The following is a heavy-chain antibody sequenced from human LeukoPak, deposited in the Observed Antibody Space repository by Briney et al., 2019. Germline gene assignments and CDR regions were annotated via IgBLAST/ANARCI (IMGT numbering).Heavy chain of an antibody. CDR1: GFTFTGYS. J-gene: IGHJ4*02. V-gene: IGHV3-21*04. D-gene: IGHD5-24*01. CDR2: MTNSRSY. CDR3: ARGLFEMATNPPWVY. Sequence: GGSLRLSCAASGFTFTGYSLNWVRRAPGRGLEWVSLMTNSRSYYADSVKGRFTISRDSAKNSLYLQMNSLRAEDTAVYYCARGLFEMATNPPWVYWGQGTLVTVSS.